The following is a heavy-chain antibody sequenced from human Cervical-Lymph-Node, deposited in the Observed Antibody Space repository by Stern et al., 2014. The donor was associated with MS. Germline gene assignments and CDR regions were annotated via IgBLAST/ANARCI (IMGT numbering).Heavy chain of an antibody. CDR3: ATHRGRVTYYYGMDV. CDR2: FDPEHGET. D-gene: IGHD2-21*02. Sequence: QVQLVESGAEVQKPGASEKVSCTVYGYTLSEISMHWVRQAPGKGLEWMGGFDPEHGETRYAQKFQGRVTMAEDRSTDTAYMELSSLRSEDTAVYYCATHRGRVTYYYGMDVWGQGTTVTVSS. V-gene: IGHV1-24*01. J-gene: IGHJ6*02. CDR1: GYTLSEIS.